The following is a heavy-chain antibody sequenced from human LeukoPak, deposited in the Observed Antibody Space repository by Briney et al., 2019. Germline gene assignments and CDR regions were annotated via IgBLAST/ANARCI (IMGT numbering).Heavy chain of an antibody. CDR3: ARDVGATPGYFDY. V-gene: IGHV4-34*01. CDR1: GGSFSGYY. D-gene: IGHD1-26*01. Sequence: PSETLSLTCAVYGGSFSGYYWSWIRQPPGKGLEWIGEINHSGSTNYNPSLKSRVTISLDTSKNQLSLKLSSVTAADTAVYYCARDVGATPGYFDYWGQGTLATVSS. J-gene: IGHJ4*02. CDR2: INHSGST.